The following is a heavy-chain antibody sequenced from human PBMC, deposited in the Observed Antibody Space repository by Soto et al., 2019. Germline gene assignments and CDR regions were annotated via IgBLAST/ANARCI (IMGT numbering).Heavy chain of an antibody. CDR3: ASDPRPPSGWLGFWEYGMDV. CDR1: GYTFTGNY. CDR2: VNPDNGGT. V-gene: IGHV1-2*02. D-gene: IGHD3-3*01. Sequence: GASVKVSCKASGYTFTGNYIHWVRQAPGQGLEWMGWVNPDNGGTTSAQKFQGRVTMTRDTSVTTAYMELSRLTSDDTAVYYCASDPRPPSGWLGFWEYGMDVWGQGTTVTVSS. J-gene: IGHJ6*02.